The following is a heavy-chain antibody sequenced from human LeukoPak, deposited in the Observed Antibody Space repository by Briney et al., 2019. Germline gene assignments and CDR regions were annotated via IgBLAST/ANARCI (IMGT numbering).Heavy chain of an antibody. CDR2: ISSDGGAM. V-gene: IGHV3-11*01. Sequence: PGGSLRLSCAASGFTVSSNYMTWIRQAPGKGLEWVSSISSDGGAMYYADSVKGRFTDSRDNARNSLYLQMNSLSAEDTAVYFCARAALLTGGGYHFDSWGQGTLVTVSS. CDR3: ARAALLTGGGYHFDS. CDR1: GFTVSSNY. D-gene: IGHD7-27*01. J-gene: IGHJ4*02.